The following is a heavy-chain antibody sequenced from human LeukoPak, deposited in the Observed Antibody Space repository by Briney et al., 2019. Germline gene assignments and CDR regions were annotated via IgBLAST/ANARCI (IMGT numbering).Heavy chain of an antibody. D-gene: IGHD2-2*01. Sequence: APVKVSCKASGYTFTSYAMHWVRQAPGQRLEWMGWINAGNGNTKYSQKFQGRVTITRDTSASTAYMELSSLRSEDTAVYYCARAHIVVVPAAPFDPWGQGTLVTVSS. V-gene: IGHV1-3*01. CDR1: GYTFTSYA. CDR3: ARAHIVVVPAAPFDP. CDR2: INAGNGNT. J-gene: IGHJ5*02.